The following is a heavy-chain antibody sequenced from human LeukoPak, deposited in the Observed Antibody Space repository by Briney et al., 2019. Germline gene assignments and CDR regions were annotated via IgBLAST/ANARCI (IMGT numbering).Heavy chain of an antibody. CDR3: ARSKVNGRFHYDFWSGPRYYYMDV. D-gene: IGHD3-3*01. CDR2: IYTSRCT. V-gene: IGHV4-4*07. CDR1: IDSINRYY. Sequence: PSDTLSLPCTVSIDSINRYYWLWMPHPAGEGLVGIGHIYTSRCTNYNPSLKSRVAMSVDTSQSQFSLKLSSVTAADTAVYYCARSKVNGRFHYDFWSGPRYYYMDVWGKGTTVTVSS. J-gene: IGHJ6*03.